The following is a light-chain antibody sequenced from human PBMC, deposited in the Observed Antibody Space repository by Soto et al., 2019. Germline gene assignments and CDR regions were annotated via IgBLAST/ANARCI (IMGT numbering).Light chain of an antibody. V-gene: IGKV4-1*01. J-gene: IGKJ1*01. CDR2: KAS. CDR1: QSVLYSSNNKNY. Sequence: DIVMTQSPDSLAVSLGERGTINCKSSQSVLYSSNNKNYLAWYQQKPGKAPKLLIYKASSLESGVPSRFSGSGSGTEFTLTISSLQPDDFATYYCQQYNSYSPWTFGQGTKVDIK. CDR3: QQYNSYSPWT.